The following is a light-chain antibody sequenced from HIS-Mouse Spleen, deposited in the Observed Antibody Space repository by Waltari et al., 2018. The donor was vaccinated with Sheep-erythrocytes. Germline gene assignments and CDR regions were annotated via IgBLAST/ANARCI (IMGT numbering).Light chain of an antibody. CDR1: SSAVGSYNL. V-gene: IGLV2-23*01. J-gene: IGLJ3*02. CDR3: CSYAGSSTPWV. Sequence: QSALTQPASVSGSPGQSITISCTGTSSAVGSYNLVAWYQQHPGKAPKTMIYEGSKRPSGVSNRFSGSKSGNTASLTISGLQAEDEADYYCCSYAGSSTPWVFGGGTKLTVL. CDR2: EGS.